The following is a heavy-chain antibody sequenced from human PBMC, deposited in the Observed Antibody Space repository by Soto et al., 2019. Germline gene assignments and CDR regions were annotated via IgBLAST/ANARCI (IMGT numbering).Heavy chain of an antibody. CDR2: IIPIFGTA. D-gene: IGHD2-15*01. CDR1: GGTFSSYA. Sequence: GASVKVSCKASGGTFSSYAISWVRQAPGQGLEWMGGIIPIFGTANYAQKFQGRVTITADESTSTAYMELSSLRSEDTAVYYCAESLVVVAGHKGYYYYYGMDVWGQGTTVTVSS. J-gene: IGHJ6*02. CDR3: AESLVVVAGHKGYYYYYGMDV. V-gene: IGHV1-69*13.